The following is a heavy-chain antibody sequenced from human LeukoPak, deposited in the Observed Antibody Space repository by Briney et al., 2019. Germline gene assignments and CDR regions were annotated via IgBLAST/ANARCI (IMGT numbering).Heavy chain of an antibody. D-gene: IGHD1-26*01. V-gene: IGHV1-69*13. CDR2: IIPIFGTA. Sequence: SVKVSCKASGGTFSSYAISWVRQAPGQGLEWMGGIIPIFGTANYAQKFQGRVTITADESTSTAYMELRSLRSDDTAVYYCATDREGASDYWGQGTLVTVSS. CDR3: ATDREGASDY. CDR1: GGTFSSYA. J-gene: IGHJ4*02.